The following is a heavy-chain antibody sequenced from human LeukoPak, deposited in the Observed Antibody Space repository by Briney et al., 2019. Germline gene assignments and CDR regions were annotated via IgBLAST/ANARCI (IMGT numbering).Heavy chain of an antibody. J-gene: IGHJ4*02. D-gene: IGHD4-17*01. CDR2: IYPGDSDT. CDR1: GYSFTSYW. Sequence: GESLKISYKGSGYSFTSYWIGWVRQMPGKGLEWMGIIYPGDSDTRYSPSFQGQVTISADKSISTAYLQWSSLKASDTAMYYCARQSHDYGDYGSLDYWGQGTLVTVSS. V-gene: IGHV5-51*01. CDR3: ARQSHDYGDYGSLDY.